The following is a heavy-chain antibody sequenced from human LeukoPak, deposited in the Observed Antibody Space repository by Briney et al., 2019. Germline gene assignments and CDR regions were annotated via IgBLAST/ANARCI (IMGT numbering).Heavy chain of an antibody. CDR1: GFTFSSYS. D-gene: IGHD5-12*01. CDR3: ARDRRGYSGYYTFDY. Sequence: PGGSLRLSCAASGFTFSSYSMNWVRQATGKGLEWVSSISSSSSYIYYADSVKGRFTIYRDNAKNSLYLQMNSLRAEDTAVYYCARDRRGYSGYYTFDYWGQGTLVTVSS. CDR2: ISSSSSYI. J-gene: IGHJ4*02. V-gene: IGHV3-21*01.